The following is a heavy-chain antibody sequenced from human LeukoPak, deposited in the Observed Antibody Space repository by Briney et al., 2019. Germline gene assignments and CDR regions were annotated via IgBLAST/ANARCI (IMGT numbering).Heavy chain of an antibody. J-gene: IGHJ4*02. CDR2: ISYDGSNK. CDR1: GGSISSHY. D-gene: IGHD3-10*01. CDR3: ARLPGRGIGY. Sequence: LSLTCTVSGGSISSHYWSWIRQPPGKGLEWVAVISYDGSNKYYADSVKGRFTISRDNSKNTLYLQMNSLRAEDTAVYYCARLPGRGIGYWGQGTLVTVSS. V-gene: IGHV3-30-3*01.